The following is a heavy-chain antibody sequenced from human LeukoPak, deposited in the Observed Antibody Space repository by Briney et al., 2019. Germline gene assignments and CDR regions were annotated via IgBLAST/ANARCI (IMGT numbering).Heavy chain of an antibody. CDR1: GFTFSSYS. Sequence: GGSLRLSCAASGFTFSSYSMNWVRQAPGKGLEWVSVMYRSDATYYADSVKGRFTMSRDISKNTVYLQMDSLRSEDTAVYYCARDLPDQGANWGQGTLVIVSS. V-gene: IGHV3-53*01. CDR3: ARDLPDQGAN. J-gene: IGHJ1*01. CDR2: MYRSDAT. D-gene: IGHD1-14*01.